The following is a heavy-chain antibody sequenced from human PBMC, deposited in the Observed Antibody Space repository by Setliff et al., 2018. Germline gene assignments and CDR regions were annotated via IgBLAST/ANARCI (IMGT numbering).Heavy chain of an antibody. CDR3: AKGGQQVAPDGRWFDP. Sequence: GESLKISCAASGFNFRSYAMTWVRQAPGKGLEWVSTMGAGGDTYYADSVKGRLTISRDNSKNTLYLQMSSLRDDDTAVYYCAKGGQQVAPDGRWFDPWGQGSLVTVSS. CDR2: MGAGGDT. J-gene: IGHJ5*02. V-gene: IGHV3-23*01. D-gene: IGHD6-13*01. CDR1: GFNFRSYA.